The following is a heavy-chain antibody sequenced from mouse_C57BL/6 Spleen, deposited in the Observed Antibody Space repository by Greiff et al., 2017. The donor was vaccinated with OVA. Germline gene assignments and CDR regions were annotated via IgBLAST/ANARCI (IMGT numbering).Heavy chain of an antibody. V-gene: IGHV1-81*01. CDR3: ARGAGRDY. Sequence: QVQLKESGAELARPGASVKLSCKASGYTFTSYGISWVKQRTGQGLEWIGEIYPRSGNTYYNEKFKGKATLTADKSSSTAYMELRSLTSEDSAVYFCARGAGRDYWGQGTTLTVSS. CDR1: GYTFTSYG. CDR2: IYPRSGNT. D-gene: IGHD4-1*01. J-gene: IGHJ2*01.